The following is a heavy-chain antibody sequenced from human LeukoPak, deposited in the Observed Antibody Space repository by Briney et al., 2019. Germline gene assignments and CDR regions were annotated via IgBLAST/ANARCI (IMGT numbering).Heavy chain of an antibody. CDR2: INHSGST. J-gene: IGHJ4*02. D-gene: IGHD2-8*01. V-gene: IGHV4-34*01. Sequence: SETLSLTCAVSGGSFSGYYWSWIRQPPGKGLEWIGEINHSGSTNYNPSLKSRVTISVDTSKNQFSLKLSSVTAADTAVYYCARGDCTNGVCYIFDYWGQGTLVTVSS. CDR1: GGSFSGYY. CDR3: ARGDCTNGVCYIFDY.